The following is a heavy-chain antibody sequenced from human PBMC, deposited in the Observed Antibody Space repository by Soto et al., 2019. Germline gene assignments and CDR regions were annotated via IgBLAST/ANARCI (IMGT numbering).Heavy chain of an antibody. D-gene: IGHD2-15*01. CDR2: INHSGST. CDR1: GGSFSGYY. V-gene: IGHV4-34*01. J-gene: IGHJ5*02. Sequence: NPSETLSLTCAVYGGSFSGYYWSWIRQPPGKGLEWIGEINHSGSTNYNPSLKSRVTISVDTSKNQFSLKLSSVTAADTAVYYCARCSVENWFDPWGQGTLVTVSS. CDR3: ARCSVENWFDP.